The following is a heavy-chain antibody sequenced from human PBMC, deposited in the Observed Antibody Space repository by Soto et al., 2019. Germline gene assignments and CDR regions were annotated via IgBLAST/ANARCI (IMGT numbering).Heavy chain of an antibody. CDR1: GFTFSDYY. Sequence: QVQLVESGGGLVKPGGSLRLSCAASGFTFSDYYMSWIRQAPGKGLEWVSYISSSGSTIYYADSVKGRFTIFRDNAKNSLYLQMNSLRAEDTAVYYCARVVRPDPYYYYYMDVWGKGTTVTVSS. CDR3: ARVVRPDPYYYYYMDV. V-gene: IGHV3-11*01. J-gene: IGHJ6*03. CDR2: ISSSGSTI.